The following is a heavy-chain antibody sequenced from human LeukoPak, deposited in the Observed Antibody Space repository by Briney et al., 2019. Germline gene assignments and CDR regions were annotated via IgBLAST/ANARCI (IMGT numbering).Heavy chain of an antibody. CDR1: GFTFSSYA. Sequence: GGSLRLSCAASGFTFSSYAMHWVRQAPGKGLEWVAVISYDGSNKYYADSVKGRFTISRDNSKNSLYLQMNSLRAEDTAVYYCARMSYYDILTGYIYYYYGMDVWGQGTTVTVSS. CDR3: ARMSYYDILTGYIYYYYGMDV. CDR2: ISYDGSNK. D-gene: IGHD3-9*01. J-gene: IGHJ6*02. V-gene: IGHV3-30-3*01.